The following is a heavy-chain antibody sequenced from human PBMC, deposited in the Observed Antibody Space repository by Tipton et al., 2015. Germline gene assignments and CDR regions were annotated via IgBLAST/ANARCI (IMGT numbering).Heavy chain of an antibody. Sequence: SLRLSCAASGFTFSDYYMNWIRQAPGKGLEWVSCISSSGSTIYYADSVKGRFSISRDNAKNSLYLQMNSLRAEDTAVYYCARALMTTEIYYYYYGMDVWGQGATVTVSP. D-gene: IGHD4-11*01. J-gene: IGHJ6*01. V-gene: IGHV3-11*01. CDR1: GFTFSDYY. CDR3: ARALMTTEIYYYYYGMDV. CDR2: ISSSGSTI.